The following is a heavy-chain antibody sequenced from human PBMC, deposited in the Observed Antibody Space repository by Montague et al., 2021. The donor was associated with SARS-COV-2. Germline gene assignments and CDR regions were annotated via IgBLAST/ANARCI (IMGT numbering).Heavy chain of an antibody. CDR3: AKEFGSGSINLTY. J-gene: IGHJ4*02. Sequence: SETLSLTCTVSGGSIRNSIWSWIRNPQGTGLEWIGYINNYGNPNTNPSXKSGAPISIATSRNLFSLQLSPVTAAATAVYFCAKEFGSGSINLTYWGQGALVTVSS. V-gene: IGHV4-59*13. CDR2: INNYGNP. D-gene: IGHD3-10*01. CDR1: GGSIRNSI.